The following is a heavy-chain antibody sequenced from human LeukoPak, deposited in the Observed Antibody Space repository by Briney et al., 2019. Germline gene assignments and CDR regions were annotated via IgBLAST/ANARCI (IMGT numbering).Heavy chain of an antibody. Sequence: SETLSLTCTVSGGSISSSSYYSGWIRQPPGKGLEWIGSIYYSGSTYYNPSLKSRVTISVDTSKNQFSLKLSSVTAADTAVYYCARQSIAAAGHYFDYWGQGTLVTVSS. D-gene: IGHD6-13*01. CDR2: IYYSGST. CDR1: GGSISSSSYY. CDR3: ARQSIAAAGHYFDY. V-gene: IGHV4-39*01. J-gene: IGHJ4*02.